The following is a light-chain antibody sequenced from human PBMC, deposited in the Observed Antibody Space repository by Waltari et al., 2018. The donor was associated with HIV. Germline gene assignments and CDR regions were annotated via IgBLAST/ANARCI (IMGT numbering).Light chain of an antibody. CDR1: SRDVGGYNY. CDR2: EVS. J-gene: IGLJ2*01. Sequence: QSALTQPPSASGSPGQSVTISCTGTSRDVGGYNYVSWYQQHPGKAPKLLIAEVSKRPSWVPDRFSGSKSGNTASLTVSGLQAEDEADYYCSSYAGSINVLFGGGTKLAVL. CDR3: SSYAGSINVL. V-gene: IGLV2-8*01.